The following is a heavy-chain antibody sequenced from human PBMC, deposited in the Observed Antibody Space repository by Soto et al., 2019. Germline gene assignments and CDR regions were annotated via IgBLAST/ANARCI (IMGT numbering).Heavy chain of an antibody. CDR1: GFTFSNAW. D-gene: IGHD6-25*01. CDR2: IKSKTDGGTT. J-gene: IGHJ4*02. Sequence: GGSLRLSCAASGFTFSNAWMNWVRQAPGKGLEWVGRIKSKTDGGTTDYAAPVKGRFTISRDDSKNTLYLQMNSLITEDTAVYYCATDSPSSGWDGLLYYCAYWGEGTLVNVSS. V-gene: IGHV3-15*07. CDR3: ATDSPSSGWDGLLYYCAY.